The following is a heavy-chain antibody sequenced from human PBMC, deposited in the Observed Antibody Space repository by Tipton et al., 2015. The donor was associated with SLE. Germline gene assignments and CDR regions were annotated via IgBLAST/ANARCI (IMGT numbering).Heavy chain of an antibody. Sequence: TLSLTCAVYGGSFNGYYWSWIRQPPGKGLEWIGEINHSGSTNYNPSLKSRVTISVDTSKNQFSLKLSSVTAADTAVYYCAREGVEQWLAFAGEVAYSYYMDVWDKGTTVTVSS. CDR3: AREGVEQWLAFAGEVAYSYYMDV. J-gene: IGHJ6*03. CDR1: GGSFNGYY. V-gene: IGHV4-34*01. CDR2: INHSGST. D-gene: IGHD6-19*01.